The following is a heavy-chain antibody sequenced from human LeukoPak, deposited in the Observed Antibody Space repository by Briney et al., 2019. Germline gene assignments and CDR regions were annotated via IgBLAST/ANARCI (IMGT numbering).Heavy chain of an antibody. CDR2: IIPIFGTA. Sequence: GSSVKVSCKASGGTFSSYAISWVRQAPGQGLEWMGGIIPIFGTANYAQKFQGRVTITTDESTSTAYMELSSLRSEDTAVYYCAGYDILTDSLAYFDYWGQGTLVTVSS. V-gene: IGHV1-69*05. CDR1: GGTFSSYA. D-gene: IGHD3-9*01. CDR3: AGYDILTDSLAYFDY. J-gene: IGHJ4*02.